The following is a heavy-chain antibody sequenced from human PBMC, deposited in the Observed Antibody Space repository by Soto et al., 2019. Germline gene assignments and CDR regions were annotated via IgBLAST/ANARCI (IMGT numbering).Heavy chain of an antibody. J-gene: IGHJ5*02. CDR3: AREVATIWSLTSSAGWFDP. V-gene: IGHV3-48*03. CDR1: GLTFSSYE. D-gene: IGHD5-12*01. Sequence: EVQLVESGGGLVQPGGSLRLSCVVSGLTFSSYEMIWVRQAPGKGLEWVSYISSSGGGSTIYYADSVKGRFTISRDNAKNSLFLQMNSLRAEDTAVYYCAREVATIWSLTSSAGWFDPWGQGTLVTVSS. CDR2: ISSSGGGSTI.